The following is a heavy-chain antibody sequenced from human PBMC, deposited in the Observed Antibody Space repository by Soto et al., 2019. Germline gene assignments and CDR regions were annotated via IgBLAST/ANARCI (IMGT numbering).Heavy chain of an antibody. Sequence: QVQLQESGPGLVKPSQTLSLTCTVSGGSINSGNYYWSWIRHHPGKGLEWIGYISYSGSTSYNPSLKSRVTISVDTSKNQFSLKLSSVTAADTAVYYCARLSITGNGGWFDPWGQGTLVTVSS. CDR3: ARLSITGNGGWFDP. V-gene: IGHV4-31*03. CDR1: GGSINSGNYY. J-gene: IGHJ5*02. D-gene: IGHD1-20*01. CDR2: ISYSGST.